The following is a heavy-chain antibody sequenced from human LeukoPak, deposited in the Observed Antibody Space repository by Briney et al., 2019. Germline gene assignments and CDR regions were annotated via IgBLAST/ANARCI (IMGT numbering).Heavy chain of an antibody. Sequence: SETLSLTCTVSGGSISSYYWSWIRQPPGKGLEWIGYIYYSGSTNYNPSLKSRVTISVDTSKNQFSPKLSSVTAADTAVYYCARAAAYSSSWYWFDPWGQGTLVTVSS. J-gene: IGHJ5*02. V-gene: IGHV4-59*01. CDR1: GGSISSYY. D-gene: IGHD6-13*01. CDR2: IYYSGST. CDR3: ARAAAYSSSWYWFDP.